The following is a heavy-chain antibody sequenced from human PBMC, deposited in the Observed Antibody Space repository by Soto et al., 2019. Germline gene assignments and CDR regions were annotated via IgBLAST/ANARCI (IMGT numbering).Heavy chain of an antibody. D-gene: IGHD6-19*01. CDR1: GYITTSYD. CDR2: ISAYSGSA. CDR3: ARGAIAVAIDK. J-gene: IGHJ4*02. V-gene: IGHV1-18*01. Sequence: GASVKVSCKTSGYITTSYDITWVRQAPGQGPEWIGWISAYSGSANYARKFQGRVTLTTDTSTSTAYMELRSLRSDDTAVYYCARGAIAVAIDKWGQGTLVSVSS.